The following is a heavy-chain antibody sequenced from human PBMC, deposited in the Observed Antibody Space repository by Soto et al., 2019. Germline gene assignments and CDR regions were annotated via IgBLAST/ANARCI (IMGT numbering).Heavy chain of an antibody. CDR3: ARAWKIEKFGVISMSKGLDV. D-gene: IGHD3-3*01. CDR2: SSNRDRST. J-gene: IGHJ6*02. Sequence: GALRLSCAASDFIFSDYYMTWIRQATGKGLEWLSCSSNRDRSTYYADSVKDRFVVSKDNAKHLVYLQMNSLRAEDTAVYFCARAWKIEKFGVISMSKGLDVWGQGTTVTVSS. CDR1: DFIFSDYY. V-gene: IGHV3-11*01.